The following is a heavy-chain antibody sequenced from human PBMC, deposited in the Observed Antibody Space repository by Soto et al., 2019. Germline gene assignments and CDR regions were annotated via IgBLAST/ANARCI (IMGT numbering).Heavy chain of an antibody. J-gene: IGHJ3*02. CDR3: AADGYYESSGYYPWDAFDI. Sequence: SVKVSFKASGFTFSSSAVQWLRQARGQRLEWIGWIVVGSGNTNYAQKFQERVTITRDMSTSTVYMELSSLRSEDTAVYYCAADGYYESSGYYPWDAFDIWGQGTMVTVSS. CDR1: GFTFSSSA. D-gene: IGHD3-22*01. V-gene: IGHV1-58*01. CDR2: IVVGSGNT.